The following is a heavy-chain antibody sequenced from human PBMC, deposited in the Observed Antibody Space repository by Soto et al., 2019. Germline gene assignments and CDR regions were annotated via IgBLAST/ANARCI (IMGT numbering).Heavy chain of an antibody. CDR3: AGRRQVINDYYGLAD. V-gene: IGHV3-13*01. Sequence: EVQLVESGGGLVQPGGSLRLSCAASGFTFSNYEMHWVRQVTGKGLEWVSGIGTAGDTKYVGSVKGRFTISRDNATNSLYLQVNSLRAEDTAVYYCAGRRQVINDYYGLADWGQGTTVIVSS. J-gene: IGHJ6*02. CDR2: IGTAGDT. D-gene: IGHD2-21*01. CDR1: GFTFSNYE.